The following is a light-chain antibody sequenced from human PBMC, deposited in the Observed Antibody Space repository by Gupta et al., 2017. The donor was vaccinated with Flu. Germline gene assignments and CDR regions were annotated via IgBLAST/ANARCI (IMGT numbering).Light chain of an antibody. V-gene: IGKV4-1*01. CDR3: QQYYATLALT. CDR2: WAS. J-gene: IGKJ4*01. CDR1: QNLLFSSSNKNY. Sequence: KSSQNLLFSSSNKNYLAWYQQKPGQPPKLLIYWASTRESGVPDRFSGSGSGTDFTLTISSLQAEDVAVYYCQQYYATLALTFGGGTKVE.